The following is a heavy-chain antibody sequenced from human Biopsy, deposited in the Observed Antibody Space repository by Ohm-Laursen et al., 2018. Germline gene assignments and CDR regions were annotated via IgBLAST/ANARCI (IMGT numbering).Heavy chain of an antibody. V-gene: IGHV4-4*07. Sequence: GTLSLTCTVSGGSISSYYWNWIRQPPGKGLEWIGRIYTSGSTNFNPSLKSRVTMSIDTSKNQFSLRLSSVTAADTAVYYCARAAFGPFDSWGQGALVTVSS. J-gene: IGHJ4*02. CDR3: ARAAFGPFDS. CDR2: IYTSGST. D-gene: IGHD3-16*01. CDR1: GGSISSYY.